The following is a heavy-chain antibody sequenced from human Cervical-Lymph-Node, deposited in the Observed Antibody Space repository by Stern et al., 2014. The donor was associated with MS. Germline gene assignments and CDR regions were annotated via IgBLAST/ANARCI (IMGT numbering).Heavy chain of an antibody. J-gene: IGHJ1*01. CDR1: GYTLTELS. V-gene: IGHV1-24*01. Sequence: QVQLGQSGAEVKKPGASVKVSCKVSGYTLTELSMQWVRQAPGKGLEWMGGFNPEDGETIDAQKFQGRVTMTEDTSTDTGYMELSSLRSEDTAVYYCATDNSVILAEGAEYFQLWGQGTLVTVSS. D-gene: IGHD2-21*01. CDR3: ATDNSVILAEGAEYFQL. CDR2: FNPEDGET.